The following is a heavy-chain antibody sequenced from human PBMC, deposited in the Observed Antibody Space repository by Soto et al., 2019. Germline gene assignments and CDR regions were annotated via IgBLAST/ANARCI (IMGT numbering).Heavy chain of an antibody. V-gene: IGHV5-51*01. J-gene: IGHJ6*02. CDR1: GYSFTIYW. D-gene: IGHD2-8*02. CDR2: IYPGDSAT. Sequence: GESLKISRHGSGYSFTIYWIGLVRQMPGKGLEWMGIIYPGDSATRYRPSFQGQATISADKTINTAYLQWSSLKAAATAMYYCARRLVDGMDVWGQGTTVTVSS. CDR3: ARRLVDGMDV.